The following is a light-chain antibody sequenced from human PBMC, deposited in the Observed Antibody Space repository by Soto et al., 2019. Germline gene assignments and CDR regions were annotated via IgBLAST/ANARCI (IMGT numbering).Light chain of an antibody. Sequence: QSALTQPRSVSVSPGQSVTISFTGTSSDVGGYNYVSWYQQHPGKAHKPMIYDVNKWTSGVPDRFSGSKSGNTASLTISGLQAEDEADYHCCSYAGSHTPWVFGGGTKLTVL. CDR3: CSYAGSHTPWV. CDR1: SSDVGGYNY. V-gene: IGLV2-11*01. CDR2: DVN. J-gene: IGLJ3*02.